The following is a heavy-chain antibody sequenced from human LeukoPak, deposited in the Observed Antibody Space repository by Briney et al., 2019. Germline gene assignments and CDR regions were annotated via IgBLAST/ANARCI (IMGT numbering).Heavy chain of an antibody. Sequence: GASVKVSCKASGYTFTSYGITWVRQATGQGLEWMGWMNPNSGNTGYAQKFQGRVTITRNTPISTAYMELSSLTSEDTAVYYCARSDHNSWNAFDIWGQGTMVTVSS. V-gene: IGHV1-8*03. D-gene: IGHD1-26*01. CDR2: MNPNSGNT. CDR3: ARSDHNSWNAFDI. CDR1: GYTFTSYG. J-gene: IGHJ3*02.